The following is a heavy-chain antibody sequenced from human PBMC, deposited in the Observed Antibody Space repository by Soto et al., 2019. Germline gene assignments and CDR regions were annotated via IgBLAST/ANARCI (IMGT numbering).Heavy chain of an antibody. CDR2: IFYLGSS. CDR3: ARQSLALRKNNWFDP. Sequence: TXSLTCAFSGDSIISSDFYWGWVRQPPGKGLEWIGSIFYLGSSYYNPSLKSRVTMSVDTSKNQFSLRLRPVTAADTALYFCARQSLALRKNNWFDPWGQGIMVTV. D-gene: IGHD3-3*02. CDR1: GDSIISSDFY. J-gene: IGHJ5*02. V-gene: IGHV4-39*01.